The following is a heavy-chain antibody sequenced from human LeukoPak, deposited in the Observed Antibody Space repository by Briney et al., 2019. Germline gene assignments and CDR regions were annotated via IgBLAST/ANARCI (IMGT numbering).Heavy chain of an antibody. CDR1: GFTFSSYA. V-gene: IGHV3-23*01. Sequence: PGGSLRLSCAASGFTFSSYAMSWVRQAPGKGLEWVSAISGGGDSTYYADSVKGRFTISRDNSKNTLYLQMSSLRADDTALYYCAMGGPGQRGFVYWGQGTLVTVSS. CDR3: AMGGPGQRGFVY. D-gene: IGHD1-26*01. J-gene: IGHJ4*02. CDR2: ISGGGDST.